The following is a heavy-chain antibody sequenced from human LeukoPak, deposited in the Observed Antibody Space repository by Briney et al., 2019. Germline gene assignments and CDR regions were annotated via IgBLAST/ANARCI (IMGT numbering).Heavy chain of an antibody. CDR1: GGTFSSYA. Sequence: SVKVSCKASGGTFSSYAISWVRQAPGQGLEWMGGIIPIFGTANYAQKFQGRVTITADKSTSTAYMELSSLRSEDTAVYYCARVPANQIQLWLPNKWNWFDPWGQGTLVTVSS. J-gene: IGHJ5*02. CDR3: ARVPANQIQLWLPNKWNWFDP. D-gene: IGHD5-18*01. CDR2: IIPIFGTA. V-gene: IGHV1-69*06.